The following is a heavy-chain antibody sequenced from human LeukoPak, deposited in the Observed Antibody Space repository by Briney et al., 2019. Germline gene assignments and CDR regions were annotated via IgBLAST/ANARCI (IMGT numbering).Heavy chain of an antibody. Sequence: GGSLRLSYAASGFTFSSYWMSWVRQAPGKGLEWVANIKQDGSEKYYVDSVKGRFTISRDNAKNSLYLQMNSLRAEDTAVYYCARESKVRYPDYWGQGTLVTVSS. CDR2: IKQDGSEK. V-gene: IGHV3-7*01. J-gene: IGHJ4*02. D-gene: IGHD3-10*01. CDR3: ARESKVRYPDY. CDR1: GFTFSSYW.